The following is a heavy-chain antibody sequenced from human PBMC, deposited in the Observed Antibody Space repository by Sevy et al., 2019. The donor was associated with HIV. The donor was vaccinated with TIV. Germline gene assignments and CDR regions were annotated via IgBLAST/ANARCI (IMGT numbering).Heavy chain of an antibody. CDR1: GFSLSTSGVG. CDR2: IYWDDDK. CDR3: AHHGSSKGGFDY. J-gene: IGHJ4*02. D-gene: IGHD1-26*01. Sequence: SGPTLVNPTQTLTLTCTFSGFSLSTSGVGVGWIRQPPGKALEWLALIYWDDDKRYSPSLKSRLTITKDTSKNQVVLTMTNMDPVETATYYCAHHGSSKGGFDYWGQGTLVTVSS. V-gene: IGHV2-5*02.